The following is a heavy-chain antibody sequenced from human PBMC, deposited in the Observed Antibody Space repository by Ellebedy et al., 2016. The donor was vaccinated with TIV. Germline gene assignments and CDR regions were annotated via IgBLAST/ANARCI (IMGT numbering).Heavy chain of an antibody. CDR3: ARDHYDYVWGSVDY. V-gene: IGHV3-33*01. D-gene: IGHD3-16*01. Sequence: GESLKISCAASGFTFSSYGMHWVRQAPGKGLEWVAVIWYDGSNKYYADSVKGRFTISRDNAKNSLYLQMNSLRAEDTAVYYCARDHYDYVWGSVDYWGQGTLVTVSS. J-gene: IGHJ4*02. CDR2: IWYDGSNK. CDR1: GFTFSSYG.